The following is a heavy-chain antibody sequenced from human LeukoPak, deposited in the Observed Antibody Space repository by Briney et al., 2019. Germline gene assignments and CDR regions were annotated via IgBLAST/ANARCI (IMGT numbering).Heavy chain of an antibody. Sequence: SSETLSLTCTVSGDSITSYFWSWIRQPPGKGLEWIGYIFHTGNTNYNPSLKSRLTISVDMSKNQFSLKLSSVTAADTAVYYCARLVVDFWSGSHFYYMDVWGKGTTVTVSS. CDR1: GDSITSYF. V-gene: IGHV4-59*01. CDR3: ARLVVDFWSGSHFYYMDV. CDR2: IFHTGNT. J-gene: IGHJ6*03. D-gene: IGHD3-3*01.